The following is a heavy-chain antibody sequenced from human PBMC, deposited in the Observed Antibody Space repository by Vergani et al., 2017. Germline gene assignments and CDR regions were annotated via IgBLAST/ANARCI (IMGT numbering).Heavy chain of an antibody. CDR3: AKDIES. J-gene: IGHJ4*02. CDR2: ISYDGSNK. CDR1: GFTFSSYA. Sequence: QVQLVESGGGVVQPGRSLRLSCAASGFTFSSYAMHWVRQAPGEWLEWVAVISYDGSNKYYADSVKGRFTISRDNSKNTLYLQMNSLRAEDTALYYCAKDIESWGQGTLVTVSS. V-gene: IGHV3-30-3*01.